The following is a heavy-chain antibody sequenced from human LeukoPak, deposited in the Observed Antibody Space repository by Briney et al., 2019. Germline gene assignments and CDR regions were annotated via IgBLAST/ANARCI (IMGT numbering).Heavy chain of an antibody. D-gene: IGHD5-18*01. V-gene: IGHV3-30-3*01. Sequence: GGSLRLSCAASGFTFSIYTMHWVRQAPGKGLEWVAVISYDGSNKYYADSVKGRFTISRDSSKNTLYLQMNSLRAEDTAVYYCASNSYGYDNWFDPWGQGTLVTVSS. CDR2: ISYDGSNK. CDR3: ASNSYGYDNWFDP. CDR1: GFTFSIYT. J-gene: IGHJ5*02.